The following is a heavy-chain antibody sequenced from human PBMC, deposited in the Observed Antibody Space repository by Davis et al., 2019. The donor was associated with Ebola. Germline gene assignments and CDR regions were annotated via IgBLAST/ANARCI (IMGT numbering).Heavy chain of an antibody. Sequence: PSETLSLTCAVSGGSISSSNWWSWVRQPPGKGLEWIGEIYHSGSTNYNPSLKSRVTISVDKSKNQFSLKLSSVTAADTAVYYCASYQWELPYFDYWGQGTLVTVSS. CDR2: IYHSGST. CDR1: GGSISSSNW. V-gene: IGHV4-4*02. J-gene: IGHJ4*02. CDR3: ASYQWELPYFDY. D-gene: IGHD1-26*01.